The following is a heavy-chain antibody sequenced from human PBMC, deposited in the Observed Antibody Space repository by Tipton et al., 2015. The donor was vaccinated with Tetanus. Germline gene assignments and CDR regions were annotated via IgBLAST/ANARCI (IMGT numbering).Heavy chain of an antibody. CDR3: AKDVNWILRYFQH. CDR2: ITWNSGNM. CDR1: GFTFDDFG. Sequence: RSLRLSCAASGFTFDDFGMHWVRQVPGKGLEWVSGITWNSGNMAYADSVKGRVTISRDNAKNSLYLQMNSLRVDDTAVYYCAKDVNWILRYFQHWGQGTVVTVSS. D-gene: IGHD1-1*01. J-gene: IGHJ1*01. V-gene: IGHV3-9*01.